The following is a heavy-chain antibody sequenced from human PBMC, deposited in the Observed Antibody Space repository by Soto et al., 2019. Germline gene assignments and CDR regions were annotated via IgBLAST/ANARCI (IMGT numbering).Heavy chain of an antibody. CDR1: GYTFTNFG. D-gene: IGHD3-9*01. J-gene: IGHJ5*02. CDR3: AREDDIWGEDWFDP. Sequence: QVQLVQSGGEMRKPGASVKVSCKASGYTFTNFGISWVRQAPGQGFEWVGWISGYNGDTNYAPKFRGRVIMTKDTSTTTAYMELSTLASDDTAVYYSAREDDIWGEDWFDPWGQGTLVTVSS. CDR2: ISGYNGDT. V-gene: IGHV1-18*01.